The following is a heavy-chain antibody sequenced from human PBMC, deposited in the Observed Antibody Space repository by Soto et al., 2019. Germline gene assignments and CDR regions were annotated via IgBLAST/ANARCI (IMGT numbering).Heavy chain of an antibody. V-gene: IGHV3-23*01. CDR3: AKSIVVVPADADAFDI. Sequence: EVQLLESGGGLVQPGGSLRLSCAASGFTFSSYAMTWVRQAPGKGLEWVSAVSGNQGSTYYADSVKARFTVSRDNSKNTLDLQMNSLRAEETAVYYCAKSIVVVPADADAFDIWGQGTLVTVSS. D-gene: IGHD2-2*01. J-gene: IGHJ3*02. CDR2: VSGNQGST. CDR1: GFTFSSYA.